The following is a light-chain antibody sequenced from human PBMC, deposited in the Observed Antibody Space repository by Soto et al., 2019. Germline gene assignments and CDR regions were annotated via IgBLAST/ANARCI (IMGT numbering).Light chain of an antibody. V-gene: IGKV1-5*03. CDR3: QQYYSYSWT. CDR2: KVS. CDR1: QSISGW. J-gene: IGKJ1*01. Sequence: DIQMTQSPSTLSASVGDRVTITCRASQSISGWLAWFQQKPGKAPNLLIYKVSNLESGVPSRFSGSGSGTEFTLTISSLQPDDFATYYCQQYYSYSWTFGQGTKVEIK.